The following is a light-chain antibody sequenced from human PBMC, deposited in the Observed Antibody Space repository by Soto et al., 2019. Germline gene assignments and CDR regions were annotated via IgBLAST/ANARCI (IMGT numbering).Light chain of an antibody. CDR1: QSLVHSDGIAY. V-gene: IGKV2-30*02. CDR3: MQGTHWPIT. Sequence: DFGMTQAPLSRPVTLGQPSSISCRSDQSLVHSDGIAYFSWFQQRPGRSPRRLIYKVSNRDSGVPARFSGSGSGTDFALKISRVEAEDVGVYYCMQGTHWPITFGQGTRLEIK. J-gene: IGKJ5*01. CDR2: KVS.